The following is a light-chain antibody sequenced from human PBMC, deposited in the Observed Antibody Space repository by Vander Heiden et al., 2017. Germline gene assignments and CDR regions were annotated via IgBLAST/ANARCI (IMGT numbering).Light chain of an antibody. CDR2: GAY. CDR3: QQSYTIPST. J-gene: IGKJ2*01. CDR1: QTLFNY. V-gene: IGKV1-39*01. Sequence: EIQMTQSPSSLPASLGDRVTVSCWASQTLFNYVSWYLQKPGKAPKLLIYGAYNLQSGVPSRFSGSGSGTDFTLTISSLQPEDFATYYCQQSYTIPSTFGQGTKLEIK.